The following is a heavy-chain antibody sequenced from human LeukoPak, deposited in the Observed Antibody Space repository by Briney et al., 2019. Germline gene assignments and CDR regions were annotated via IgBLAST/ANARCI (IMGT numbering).Heavy chain of an antibody. CDR3: ARVPYYGSGSYWGVIGAFDI. J-gene: IGHJ3*02. Sequence: SETLSLTCTVSGGSISSSNYYWGWIRQPPGKGLEWIGSIFYSGGTYYNPSLKSRVTISVDTSKNQFSLKLSSVTAADTAVYYCARVPYYGSGSYWGVIGAFDIWGQGTMVTVSS. D-gene: IGHD3-10*01. CDR2: IFYSGGT. V-gene: IGHV4-39*07. CDR1: GGSISSSNYY.